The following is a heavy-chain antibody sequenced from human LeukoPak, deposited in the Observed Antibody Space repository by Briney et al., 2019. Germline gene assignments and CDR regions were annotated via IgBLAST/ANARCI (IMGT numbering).Heavy chain of an antibody. CDR2: ISSSSSTI. Sequence: PGGSLRLSCAASGFTFSSYSMNWVRQAPGKGLEWVSYISSSSSTIYYADSVKGRFTISIDNAKNSLYLQMNSLRAEDTAVYYCAALDDFDCWGQGTLVTVSS. V-gene: IGHV3-48*01. D-gene: IGHD1-1*01. CDR1: GFTFSSYS. J-gene: IGHJ4*02. CDR3: AALDDFDC.